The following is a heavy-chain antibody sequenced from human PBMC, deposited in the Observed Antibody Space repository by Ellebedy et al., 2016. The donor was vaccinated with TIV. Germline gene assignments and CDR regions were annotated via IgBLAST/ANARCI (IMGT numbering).Heavy chain of an antibody. CDR2: IHPSGGYT. CDR1: GYTFTSYY. V-gene: IGHV1-46*01. J-gene: IGHJ4*02. Sequence: AASVKVSCKASGYTFTSYYMYWVRQAPGQGLEWMGTIHPSGGYTTYAQKPQGRVTMTRDTSTGTVYMELNSLRSEDTAVYYCARGGGYNWNDAYHFDYWGQGTLVAVSS. D-gene: IGHD1-20*01. CDR3: ARGGGYNWNDAYHFDY.